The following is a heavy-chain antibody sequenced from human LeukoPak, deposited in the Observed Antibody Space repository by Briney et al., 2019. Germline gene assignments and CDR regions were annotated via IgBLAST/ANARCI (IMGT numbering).Heavy chain of an antibody. V-gene: IGHV4-59*01. CDR3: ARAPYYGSGRFDY. CDR2: IYYSGST. D-gene: IGHD3-10*01. J-gene: IGHJ4*02. CDR1: GGSISSYY. Sequence: SETLSLTCTVSGGSISSYYWSWIRQPPGKGLEWIGYIYYSGSTNYNPSLKSRVTISVDTSKNQFSLKLSSVTPADTAVYYCARAPYYGSGRFDYWGQGTLVTVSS.